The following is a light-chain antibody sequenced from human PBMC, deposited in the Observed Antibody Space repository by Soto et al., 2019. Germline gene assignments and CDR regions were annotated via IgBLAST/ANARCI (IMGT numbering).Light chain of an antibody. CDR1: QSISSY. V-gene: IGKV1-39*01. J-gene: IGKJ5*01. Sequence: DNQMNPSPSSLSSSVGDRVTISCRASQSISSYLNWYQQKPGKAPKLLIYGASSLQSGVPSRFSGIGSGTDFTLTISSLQPEDFATYYCQQSYSTPHTFGQGTQLEIK. CDR3: QQSYSTPHT. CDR2: GAS.